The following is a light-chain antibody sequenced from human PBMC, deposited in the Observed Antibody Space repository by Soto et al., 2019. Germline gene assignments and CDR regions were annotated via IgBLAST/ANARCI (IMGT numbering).Light chain of an antibody. CDR3: QPYDSSLSGLYV. J-gene: IGLJ1*01. V-gene: IGLV1-40*01. Sequence: TQPPSISGARAQRCNISCTGSSSNMGAGSDVHWYHQLPGTAPKLLIYGNTNRPSGVPDRFSGSKSGTSASLAIAGLQTEDEGDYYCQPYDSSLSGLYVFGTGPKVTVL. CDR1: SSNMGAGSD. CDR2: GNT.